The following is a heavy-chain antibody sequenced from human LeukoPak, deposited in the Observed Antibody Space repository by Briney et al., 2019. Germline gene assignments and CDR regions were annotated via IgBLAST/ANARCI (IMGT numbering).Heavy chain of an antibody. CDR2: IIPIFGTA. J-gene: IGHJ5*02. V-gene: IGHV1-69*05. CDR3: AGSFIVLMVYARDNWLDP. Sequence: SVKVSCKASGGTFSSYAISWVRQAPGQGLEWMGRIIPIFGTANYAQKFQGRVTITTDESTSTAYMELSSLRSEDTAVYYCAGSFIVLMVYARDNWLDPWGQGTLVTVSS. CDR1: GGTFSSYA. D-gene: IGHD2-8*01.